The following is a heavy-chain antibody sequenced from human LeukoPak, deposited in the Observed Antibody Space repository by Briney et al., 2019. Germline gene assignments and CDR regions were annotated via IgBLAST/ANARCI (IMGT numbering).Heavy chain of an antibody. CDR1: GFSFSTDA. Sequence: GGSLRLSCAASGFSFSTDAMTWVRQAPGKGLQWVSAISGSGGDTYYDDSVKGRFTISRDNSKNMMFLQMNSLRAEDTALYYCAGDDTGWSKNYWGQGTLVTVSS. D-gene: IGHD6-19*01. CDR3: AGDDTGWSKNY. CDR2: ISGSGGDT. V-gene: IGHV3-23*01. J-gene: IGHJ4*02.